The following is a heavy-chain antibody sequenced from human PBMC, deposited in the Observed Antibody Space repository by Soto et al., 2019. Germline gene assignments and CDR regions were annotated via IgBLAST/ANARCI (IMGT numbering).Heavy chain of an antibody. D-gene: IGHD6-19*01. CDR1: GYSFTTYW. J-gene: IGHJ6*02. V-gene: IGHV5-51*01. Sequence: GESLKISCKASGYSFTTYWIGWVRQMPGKGLEWMGIIYPGDSDTKYSPSLQGQVTISADTSISTAYLQWTSLKASDTALYYWARSRSGAYSSGCHSRSGYYNYGLDVCGRGTKVTVSS. CDR2: IYPGDSDT. CDR3: ARSRSGAYSSGCHSRSGYYNYGLDV.